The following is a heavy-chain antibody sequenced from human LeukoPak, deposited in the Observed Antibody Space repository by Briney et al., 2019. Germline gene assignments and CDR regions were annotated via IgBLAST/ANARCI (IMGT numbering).Heavy chain of an antibody. J-gene: IGHJ4*02. D-gene: IGHD2-2*01. CDR1: GFTFSSYS. Sequence: GGSLRLSCAASGFTFSSYSMNWVRQAPGKGLEWVSYISSSSSTIYYADSVKGRFTIPRDNAKNSLYLQMNSLRDEDTAVYYCVTDIVVVPAASLFGYWGQGTLVTVSS. CDR3: VTDIVVVPAASLFGY. CDR2: ISSSSSTI. V-gene: IGHV3-48*02.